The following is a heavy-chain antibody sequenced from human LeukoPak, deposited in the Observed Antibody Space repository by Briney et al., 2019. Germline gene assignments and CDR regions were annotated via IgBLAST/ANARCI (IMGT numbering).Heavy chain of an antibody. D-gene: IGHD3-16*01. V-gene: IGHV3-74*01. CDR1: VLTFNTYW. CDR3: VTGHYDSRMYFDL. CDR2: IKFDGSLA. Sequence: GGSLRLSCGASVLTFNTYWIHWVRQAPGKGLVWVSQIKFDGSLASYADSVKGRFTISRDNTKNTLYLQMNSLRSEDTGVYYCVTGHYDSRMYFDLWGRGTLVIVSS. J-gene: IGHJ2*01.